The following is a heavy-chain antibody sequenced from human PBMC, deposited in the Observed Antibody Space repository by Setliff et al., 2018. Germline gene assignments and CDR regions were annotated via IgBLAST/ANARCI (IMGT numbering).Heavy chain of an antibody. CDR1: GYY. D-gene: IGHD2-15*01. CDR3: AISSLSICSGGTCPNAFDV. Sequence: ASVKVSCKTSGYYMHWVRQAPGQGLEWMGWISSYNNDVTNYLQRFQGRVTMTTDTSTSAAYMELRSLRSDDTAVYYCAISSLSICSGGTCPNAFDVWGQGTMVTVSS. J-gene: IGHJ3*01. V-gene: IGHV1-18*04. CDR2: ISSYNNDVT.